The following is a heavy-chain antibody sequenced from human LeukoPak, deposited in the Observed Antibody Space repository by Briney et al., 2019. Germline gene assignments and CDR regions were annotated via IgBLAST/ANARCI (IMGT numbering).Heavy chain of an antibody. D-gene: IGHD3-22*01. CDR3: ARGEGYYYDSSGYYPSYFDY. Sequence: PSETLSLTRAVYGGSFSGYYWSWIRQPPGKGLEWIGEINHSGSTNYNPSLKSRVTISVDTSKNQFSLKLSSVTAADTAVYYCARGEGYYYDSSGYYPSYFDYWGQGTLVTVSS. J-gene: IGHJ4*02. V-gene: IGHV4-34*01. CDR1: GGSFSGYY. CDR2: INHSGST.